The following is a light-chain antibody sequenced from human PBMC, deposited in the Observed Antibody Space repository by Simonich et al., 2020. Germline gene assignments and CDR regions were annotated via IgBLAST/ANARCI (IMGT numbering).Light chain of an antibody. Sequence: EIVMTQSPATLSVSPGERATLSCRASQSVSLNLAWYQQKPGQAPRLLIYVASTRATGIPARFSGSGSGTEFTLTISSMQSEDFAVYYCQQYNNWHTFGQGTKVEIK. CDR1: QSVSLN. J-gene: IGKJ1*01. V-gene: IGKV3-15*01. CDR2: VAS. CDR3: QQYNNWHT.